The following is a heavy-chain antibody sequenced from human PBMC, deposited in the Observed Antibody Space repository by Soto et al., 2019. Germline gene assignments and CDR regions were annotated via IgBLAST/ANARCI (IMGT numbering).Heavy chain of an antibody. CDR2: ISGSGGST. Sequence: EVQLLESGGGLVQPGGSLRLSCAASGFTFSSYAMSWVRQAPEKGLEWVSAISGSGGSTYYADSVKGRFTISRDNSKNTLYLQMNSLRAEDTAVYYCARGPAATYYYYYYMDVWGKGTTVTVSS. D-gene: IGHD2-2*01. CDR1: GFTFSSYA. J-gene: IGHJ6*03. CDR3: ARGPAATYYYYYYMDV. V-gene: IGHV3-23*01.